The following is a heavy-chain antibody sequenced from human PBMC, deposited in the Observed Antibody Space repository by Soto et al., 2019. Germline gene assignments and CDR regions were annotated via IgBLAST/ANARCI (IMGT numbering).Heavy chain of an antibody. CDR2: IYHSGST. Sequence: SETLSLTCAVSGGSISSGGYSWSCIRQPPGKGLEWIGYIYHSGSTYYNSSLKSRVTISVDRSKNQFSLKLSSVTAADTAVYYCARIPSPWGQGTLVTVPQ. V-gene: IGHV4-30-2*01. CDR3: ARIPSP. D-gene: IGHD2-21*01. J-gene: IGHJ5*02. CDR1: GGSISSGGYS.